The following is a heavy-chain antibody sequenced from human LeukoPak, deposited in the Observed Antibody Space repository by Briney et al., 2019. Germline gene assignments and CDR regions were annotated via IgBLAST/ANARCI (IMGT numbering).Heavy chain of an antibody. CDR1: GFTFRSYG. J-gene: IGHJ5*02. CDR3: TTDRMIYATNWAVSWFDP. CDR2: ISGVGGRT. V-gene: IGHV3-23*01. D-gene: IGHD2-8*01. Sequence: GGSLRLSCAASGFTFRSYGMSWVRQAPGKGLEWVSTISGVGGRTYYADSVKGRFTIPRDNSKNTLYLQMNSLKTEDTAVYYCTTDRMIYATNWAVSWFDPWGQGTLVTVSS.